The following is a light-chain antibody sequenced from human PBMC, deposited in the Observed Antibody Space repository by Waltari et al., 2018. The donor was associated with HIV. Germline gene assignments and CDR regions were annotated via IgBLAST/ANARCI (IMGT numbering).Light chain of an antibody. CDR3: QQYKNWPLT. Sequence: EIVMTQSPGPLSVSPGHRATPSCRASQSVSTSLAWDQHKPGQTPTLIVYDASTRATGVPDRFSGGGSGTDFTLTISSLQSEDFAVYYCQQYKNWPLTFGGGTKVETK. CDR1: QSVSTS. V-gene: IGKV3D-15*01. CDR2: DAS. J-gene: IGKJ4*01.